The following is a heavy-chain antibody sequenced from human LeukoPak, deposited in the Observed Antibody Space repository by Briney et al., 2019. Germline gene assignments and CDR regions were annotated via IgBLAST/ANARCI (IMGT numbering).Heavy chain of an antibody. J-gene: IGHJ4*02. D-gene: IGHD3-22*01. CDR1: GYTFASYG. Sequence: ASVKVSCKASGYTFASYGISWVRQAPGQGLEWMGWISAYNGNTDYAQKLQGRVTMTTDTSTSTAYMELRSLRSDDTAVYYCARGAWENYDSSGPVDFDYWGQGTLVTISS. CDR3: ARGAWENYDSSGPVDFDY. CDR2: ISAYNGNT. V-gene: IGHV1-18*01.